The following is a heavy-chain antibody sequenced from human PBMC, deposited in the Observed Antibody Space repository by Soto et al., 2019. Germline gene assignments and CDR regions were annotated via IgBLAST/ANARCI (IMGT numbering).Heavy chain of an antibody. D-gene: IGHD3-10*01. CDR2: INSDESST. CDR3: ARAGLGSMVRGASLDY. V-gene: IGHV3-74*01. Sequence: EVQLVESGGGLVQPGGSLRLSCAASGFTFSNSWMHWVRQAPGKGLVWVSRINSDESSTTYADSVKGRFTISRDNAKNTLYLQMNSLRADDTAVYYCARAGLGSMVRGASLDYWGQGTLVTVSS. J-gene: IGHJ4*02. CDR1: GFTFSNSW.